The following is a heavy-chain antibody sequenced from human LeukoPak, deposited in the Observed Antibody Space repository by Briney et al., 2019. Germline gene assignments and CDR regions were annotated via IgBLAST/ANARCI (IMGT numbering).Heavy chain of an antibody. CDR2: INHSGST. CDR3: ARGGDDCSSTSCYGDLDY. V-gene: IGHV4-34*01. CDR1: GGSFSGYY. D-gene: IGHD2-2*01. Sequence: PSETLSLTCAVYGGSFSGYYWSWIRQPPGKGLEWIGEINHSGSTNYNPSLKSRVTISVDTSKNQFSLKLSSVTAADTAVYYCARGGDDCSSTSCYGDLDYWGQGTLVTVSS. J-gene: IGHJ4*02.